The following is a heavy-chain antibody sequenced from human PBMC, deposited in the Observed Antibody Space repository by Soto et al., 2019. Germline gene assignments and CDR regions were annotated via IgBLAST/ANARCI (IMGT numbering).Heavy chain of an antibody. D-gene: IGHD3-9*01. CDR1: GGSFSGYY. CDR3: ARIEYYDILTGHFDY. CDR2: INHSGST. Sequence: PSETLSLTCAVYGGSFSGYYWSWIRQPPGKGLEWIGGINHSGSTNYNPSLKSRVTISVDTSKNQFSLKLSSVTAADTAVYYCARIEYYDILTGHFDYWGQGTLVTVSS. J-gene: IGHJ4*02. V-gene: IGHV4-34*01.